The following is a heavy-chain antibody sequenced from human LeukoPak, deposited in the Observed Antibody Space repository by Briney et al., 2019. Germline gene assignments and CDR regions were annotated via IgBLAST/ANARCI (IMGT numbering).Heavy chain of an antibody. CDR3: ARDPLDGYNQYNWFDP. V-gene: IGHV4-34*01. Sequence: SETLSLTCAVYGGSFSGYYWSWIRQPPGKGLEWIGEINHSGSTNYNPSLKSRVTISLDTSKNQFSLKLSSVTAADTAVYYCARDPLDGYNQYNWFDPWGQGTLVTVSS. J-gene: IGHJ5*02. D-gene: IGHD5-24*01. CDR1: GGSFSGYY. CDR2: INHSGST.